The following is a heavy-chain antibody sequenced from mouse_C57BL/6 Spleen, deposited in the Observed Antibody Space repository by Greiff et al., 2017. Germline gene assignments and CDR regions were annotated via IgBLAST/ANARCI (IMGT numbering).Heavy chain of an antibody. V-gene: IGHV1-81*01. D-gene: IGHD2-2*01. J-gene: IGHJ2*01. CDR2: IYPRSGNT. CDR3: ARWGVTTRGVFDY. Sequence: QVQLQQPGAELVKPGASVKLSCKASGYTFTSYGISWVKQRPGQGLEWIGEIYPRSGNTYYNEKFKGKATLTADKSSSTAYMALRSLTSEDYAVVFCARWGVTTRGVFDYWGQGTTLTVSS. CDR1: GYTFTSYG.